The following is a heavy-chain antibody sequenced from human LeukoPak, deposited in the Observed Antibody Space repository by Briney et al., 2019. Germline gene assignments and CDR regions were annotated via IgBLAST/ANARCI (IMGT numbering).Heavy chain of an antibody. D-gene: IGHD2-2*01. J-gene: IGHJ4*02. CDR1: GFTFSSYA. V-gene: IGHV3-23*01. CDR2: ISGSGGST. CDR3: AKDRRDIVVVPAASLGY. Sequence: GGSLRLSCAASGFTFSSYAMRWVRQAPGKGLEWVSAISGSGGSTYYADSVKGRFTISRDNSKNTLYLQMNSLRAEDTAVYYCAKDRRDIVVVPAASLGYWGQGTLVTVSS.